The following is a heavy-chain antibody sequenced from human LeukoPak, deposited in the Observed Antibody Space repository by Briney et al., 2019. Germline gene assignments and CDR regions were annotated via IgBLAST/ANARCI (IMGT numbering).Heavy chain of an antibody. J-gene: IGHJ6*04. D-gene: IGHD3-9*01. Sequence: PGGSLRLSCAAPGFPFSISWMSWVRRAPGKGLEWVGRIKRKSDGGTTDYAAPVKGRSTISRDDSKNMLFLQMNSLKTEDTAVYYCTAEKYFALDVWGKGTTVTVSS. CDR1: GFPFSISW. CDR3: TAEKYFALDV. V-gene: IGHV3-15*01. CDR2: IKRKSDGGTT.